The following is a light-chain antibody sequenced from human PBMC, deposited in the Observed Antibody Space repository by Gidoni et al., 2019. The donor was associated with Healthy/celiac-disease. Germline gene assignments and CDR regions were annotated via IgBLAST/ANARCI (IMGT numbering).Light chain of an antibody. V-gene: IGKV3-11*01. CDR1: QSVSSY. CDR3: QQRGT. Sequence: EIVLTQSPATLSFSPGERATLSCRASQSVSSYLAWYQQKPGQAPRLLIYDASNRATGIPARFSGSGSGTDFTLTISSLEPEDFAVYYCQQRGTFGQGTKVEIK. J-gene: IGKJ1*01. CDR2: DAS.